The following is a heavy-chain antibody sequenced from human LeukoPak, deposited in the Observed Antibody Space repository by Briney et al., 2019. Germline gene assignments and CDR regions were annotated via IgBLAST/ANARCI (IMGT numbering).Heavy chain of an antibody. CDR1: GFTFSDSV. J-gene: IGHJ4*01. CDR3: TSPAHDFDIWSGYYSL. V-gene: IGHV3-73*01. CDR2: IRSKTKSGET. D-gene: IGHD3-3*01. Sequence: GGSLRLSCYVSGFTFSDSVIHWVRHAAGKGLEWVGRIRSKTKSGETAYAASVKGRFTISRDDSKDTAYLQMNSLRPEDTAVYYCTSPAHDFDIWSGYYSLWGHGTQVTVSS.